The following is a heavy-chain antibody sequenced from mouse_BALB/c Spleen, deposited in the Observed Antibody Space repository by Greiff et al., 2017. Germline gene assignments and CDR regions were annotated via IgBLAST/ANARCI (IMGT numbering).Heavy chain of an antibody. J-gene: IGHJ2*01. Sequence: VQLQESGAELVRPGASVTLSCKASGYTFTDYEMHWVKQTPVHGLEWIGAIDPETGGTAYNQKFKGKATLTADKSSSTAYMELRSLTSEDSAVYYCARWGTTGVYWGQGTTLTVSS. V-gene: IGHV1-15*01. D-gene: IGHD2-14*01. CDR1: GYTFTDYE. CDR3: ARWGTTGVY. CDR2: IDPETGGT.